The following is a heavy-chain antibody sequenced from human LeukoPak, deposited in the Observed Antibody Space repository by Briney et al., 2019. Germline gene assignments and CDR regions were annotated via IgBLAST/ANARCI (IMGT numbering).Heavy chain of an antibody. CDR1: GFTFSSYA. D-gene: IGHD2-21*02. CDR3: ANCGGDCYAFDY. Sequence: PGGSLRLSCAASGFTFSSYAMSWVRQAPGKGLEWVSAISGSGGSTYYADSVKGRFTISRDNSKNTLYLQMNSLRAEDTAVYYCANCGGDCYAFDYWGQGTLVTVSP. CDR2: ISGSGGST. J-gene: IGHJ4*02. V-gene: IGHV3-23*01.